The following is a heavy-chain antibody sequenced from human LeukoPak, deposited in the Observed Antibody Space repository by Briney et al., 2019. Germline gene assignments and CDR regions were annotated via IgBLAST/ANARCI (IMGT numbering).Heavy chain of an antibody. Sequence: GGSLRLSCAASGFTFSSYSMNWVRQAPGKGLEWVSSISGSSSYIYYADSVKGRFTISRDNAKNSLYLQMNSLRAEDTAVYYCARGKGSSSWYGDCDYWGQGTLVTVSS. V-gene: IGHV3-21*04. CDR3: ARGKGSSSWYGDCDY. D-gene: IGHD6-13*01. CDR1: GFTFSSYS. CDR2: ISGSSSYI. J-gene: IGHJ4*02.